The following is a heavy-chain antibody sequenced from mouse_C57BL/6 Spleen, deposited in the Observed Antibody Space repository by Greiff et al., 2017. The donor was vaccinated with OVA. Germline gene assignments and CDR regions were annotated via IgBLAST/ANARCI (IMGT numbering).Heavy chain of an antibody. CDR2: IYPGSGNT. D-gene: IGHD1-1*01. CDR3: ARYYGSSYGFDY. CDR1: GYTFTDYY. J-gene: IGHJ2*01. Sequence: VKLVESGAELVRPGASVKLSCKASGYTFTDYYINWVKQRPGQGLEWIARIYPGSGNTYYNEKFKGKATLTAEKSSSTAYMQLSSLTSEDSAVYFCARYYGSSYGFDYWGQGTTLTVSS. V-gene: IGHV1-76*01.